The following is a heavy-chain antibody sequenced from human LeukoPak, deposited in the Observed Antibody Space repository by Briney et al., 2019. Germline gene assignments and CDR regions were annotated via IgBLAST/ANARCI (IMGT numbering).Heavy chain of an antibody. CDR1: GYTFTGYY. CDR2: INPNSGGT. V-gene: IGHV1-2*02. J-gene: IGHJ6*03. CDR3: ARVTYYYYYMDV. Sequence: ASVKVSCKASGYTFTGYYMHWVRQAPGQGLEWMGWINPNSGGTNYAQKFQGRVTMTRDTSISTAYMELSRLRSDDTAVCYCARVTYYYYYMDVWGKGTTVTVSS.